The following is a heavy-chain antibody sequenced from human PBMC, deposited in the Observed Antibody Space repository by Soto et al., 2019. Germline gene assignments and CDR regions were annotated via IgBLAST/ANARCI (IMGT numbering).Heavy chain of an antibody. V-gene: IGHV5-51*01. D-gene: IGHD6-19*01. J-gene: IGHJ4*02. CDR2: IYPGDSDT. CDR1: GYSFTSYW. Sequence: PGESLKISCKGSGYSFTSYWIGWVRQMPGKGLEWMGIIYPGDSDTRYSPSFQGQVTISADKSISTAYLQWSSLKASDTALYYCARPSPLSGWEEFFDYWGQGTLVTVSS. CDR3: ARPSPLSGWEEFFDY.